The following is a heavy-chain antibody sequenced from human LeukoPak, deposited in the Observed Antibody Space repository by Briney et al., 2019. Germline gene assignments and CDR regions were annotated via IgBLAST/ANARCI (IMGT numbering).Heavy chain of an antibody. V-gene: IGHV3-53*01. CDR1: GFTVSSNY. CDR2: IYSGGST. J-gene: IGHJ4*02. CDR3: AKDAAPTAAGALYYFDY. Sequence: GGSLRLSCAASGFTVSSNYMSWVRQAPGKGLEWVSVIYSGGSTYYADSVKGRFTISRDNSKNTLFLQMNSLRAEDTAVYYCAKDAAPTAAGALYYFDYWGQGTLVTVSS. D-gene: IGHD6-13*01.